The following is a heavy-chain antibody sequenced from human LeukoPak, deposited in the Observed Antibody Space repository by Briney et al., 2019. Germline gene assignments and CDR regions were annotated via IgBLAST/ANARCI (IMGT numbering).Heavy chain of an antibody. CDR2: ISTYSGNT. D-gene: IGHD2-2*01. Sequence: ASIKVSCKASVYTFTNYGFSWVRQAPGQGLEWMGWISTYSGNTNYAQQVQGRVTMTSDTSTSTVYMELRSLRSDDTAVYYCARGYCRSTSCHGPPLYGMDVWGQGTTVTVS. V-gene: IGHV1-18*04. CDR1: VYTFTNYG. CDR3: ARGYCRSTSCHGPPLYGMDV. J-gene: IGHJ6*02.